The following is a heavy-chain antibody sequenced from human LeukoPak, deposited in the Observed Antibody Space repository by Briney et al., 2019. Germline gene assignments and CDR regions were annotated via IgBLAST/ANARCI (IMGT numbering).Heavy chain of an antibody. CDR1: GGSISSGGYY. CDR3: ARYYYDSSGGDY. V-gene: IGHV4-39*07. D-gene: IGHD3-22*01. Sequence: PSETLSLTCTVSGGSISSGGYYWSWIRQPPGKGLEWIGSIYHSGSTYYNPSLKSRVTISVDTSKNQFSLKLSSVTAADTAVYYCARYYYDSSGGDYWGQGTLVTVSS. J-gene: IGHJ4*02. CDR2: IYHSGST.